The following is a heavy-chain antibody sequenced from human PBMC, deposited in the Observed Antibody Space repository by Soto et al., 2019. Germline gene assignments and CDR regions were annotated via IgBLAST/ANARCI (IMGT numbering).Heavy chain of an antibody. J-gene: IGHJ4*02. CDR1: GFTCSSYA. D-gene: IGHD2-21*02. CDR2: ISYDGSNK. Sequence: QVQLVESGGGVVQPGRSLRLSCAASGFTCSSYAMHWVRQAPGQGLEWVAVISYDGSNKYYADSVKGRFTISRDNSKNTLYLQMNSLRAEDTAVYYCARELIVVVTAIYGGLDYWGQGTLVTVSS. CDR3: ARELIVVVTAIYGGLDY. V-gene: IGHV3-30-3*01.